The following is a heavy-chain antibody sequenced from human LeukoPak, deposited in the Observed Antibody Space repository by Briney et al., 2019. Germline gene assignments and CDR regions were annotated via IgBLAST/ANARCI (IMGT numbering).Heavy chain of an antibody. CDR3: ARADTMDRFDP. J-gene: IGHJ5*02. CDR1: GGSISSYY. Sequence: SETLSLTCTVSGGSISSYYWSWIRQPPGKGLERIGYIYYSGSTNYNPSLKSRVTISVDTSKNQFSLKLSSVTAADTAVYYCARADTMDRFDPWGQGTLVTVSS. CDR2: IYYSGST. V-gene: IGHV4-59*01. D-gene: IGHD3-3*01.